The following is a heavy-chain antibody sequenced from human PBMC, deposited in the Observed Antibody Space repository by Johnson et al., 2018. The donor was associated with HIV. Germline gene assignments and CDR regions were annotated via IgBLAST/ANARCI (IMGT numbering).Heavy chain of an antibody. CDR3: ARAYDSSGYYYGGDAFDI. J-gene: IGHJ3*02. Sequence: QMQLVESGGGVVQPGRSLRLSCAASGLTFSSYGMHWVRQAPGKGLAWVAVISYDGSKKYYADSVKGRFTISRDNSKNTLYLQMNSLRAEDTAVYYCARAYDSSGYYYGGDAFDIWGQGTMVTVSS. CDR1: GLTFSSYG. D-gene: IGHD3-22*01. CDR2: ISYDGSKK. V-gene: IGHV3-30*03.